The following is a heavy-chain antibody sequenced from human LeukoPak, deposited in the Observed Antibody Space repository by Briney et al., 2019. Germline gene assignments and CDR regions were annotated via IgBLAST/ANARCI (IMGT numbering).Heavy chain of an antibody. CDR3: AREGELSAFDI. V-gene: IGHV3-13*01. J-gene: IGHJ3*02. Sequence: GGSLRLSCAASGFTFSSYDMHWVRHATGKGLEWVSAIGTAGDTYYPGSVKGRFTISRENAKNSLYLQMNSLRAGDTAVYYCAREGELSAFDIWGQGTMVTVSS. CDR1: GFTFSSYD. CDR2: IGTAGDT. D-gene: IGHD3-16*01.